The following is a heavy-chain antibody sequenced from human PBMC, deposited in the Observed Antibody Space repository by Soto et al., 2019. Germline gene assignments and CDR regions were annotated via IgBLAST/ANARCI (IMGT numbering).Heavy chain of an antibody. Sequence: QVQLVESGGGVVQPGRSLRLSCAASGFTFSSYGMHWVRQAPGKGLEWVAVISYDGSNKYYADSVKGRFTISRDNSKNSLYLQMNSLRAEDTAVYYCAKDEKLHLWLDYDYYYGMDVWGQGTTVTVSS. V-gene: IGHV3-30*18. CDR3: AKDEKLHLWLDYDYYYGMDV. J-gene: IGHJ6*02. D-gene: IGHD5-18*01. CDR2: ISYDGSNK. CDR1: GFTFSSYG.